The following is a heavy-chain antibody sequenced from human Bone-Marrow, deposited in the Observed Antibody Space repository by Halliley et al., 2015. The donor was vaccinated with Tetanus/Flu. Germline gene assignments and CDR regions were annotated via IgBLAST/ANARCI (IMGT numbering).Heavy chain of an antibody. CDR1: GFTFSSYA. D-gene: IGHD4-17*01. Sequence: SLRPSCVASGFTFSSYAMSWVRQSPGRGLEWVGLSRKKANSYTTEYAASVKGRFTVSRDDSENSLYLQMNSLKAEDTAVYYCASVYGDYGLGDFWGQGTLVTVSS. J-gene: IGHJ4*02. CDR2: SRKKANSYTT. CDR3: ASVYGDYGLGDF. V-gene: IGHV3-72*01.